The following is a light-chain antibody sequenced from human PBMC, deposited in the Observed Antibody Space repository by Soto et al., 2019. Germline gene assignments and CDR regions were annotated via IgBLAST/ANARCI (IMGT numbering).Light chain of an antibody. Sequence: QSALTQPASVSGSPGQSITISCTGTSSDVGGYNYVSWYQQHPGKAPKLMIYEVTNRPSGVSNRFSGSRSGNTASLTISGLQAEDEAYYYCNAYTTSNPLVFGGGTKLTVL. CDR3: NAYTTSNPLV. CDR2: EVT. CDR1: SSDVGGYNY. J-gene: IGLJ3*02. V-gene: IGLV2-14*01.